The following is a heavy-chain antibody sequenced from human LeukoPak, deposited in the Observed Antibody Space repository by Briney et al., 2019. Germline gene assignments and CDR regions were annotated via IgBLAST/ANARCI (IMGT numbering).Heavy chain of an antibody. CDR1: GLTFSTYW. V-gene: IGHV3-7*03. Sequence: PGGSLRLSCAASGLTFSTYWMSWVRQAPGQGLEWVANVKHDGSEKYYVDSVKGRFTISRDNAKNSLYLQMNSLRDEDTAVYYCASDSPGYSSGSYFAYWGQGTLVTVPS. CDR2: VKHDGSEK. D-gene: IGHD3-22*01. J-gene: IGHJ4*02. CDR3: ASDSPGYSSGSYFAY.